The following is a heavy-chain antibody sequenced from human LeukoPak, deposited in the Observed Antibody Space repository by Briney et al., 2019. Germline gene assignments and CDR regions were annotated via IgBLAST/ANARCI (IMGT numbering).Heavy chain of an antibody. CDR2: IIPIFGTA. CDR3: ARVPNSSSWVLAKWFDP. V-gene: IGHV1-69*13. CDR1: GGTFSSYA. D-gene: IGHD6-13*01. J-gene: IGHJ5*02. Sequence: ASVKVSCKASGGTFSSYAISWVRQAPGQGLEWMGGIIPIFGTANYAQKFQGRVTITADESTSTAYMELSSLRSEDMAVYYCARVPNSSSWVLAKWFDPWGQGTLVTVSS.